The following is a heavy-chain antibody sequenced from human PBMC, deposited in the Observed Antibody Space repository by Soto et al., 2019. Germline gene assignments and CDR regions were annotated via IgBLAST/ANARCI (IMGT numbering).Heavy chain of an antibody. D-gene: IGHD4-4*01. CDR3: AKDEDVYTDHRFDF. CDR2: ISANGGGT. CDR1: GFTFRDYA. V-gene: IGHV3-23*01. Sequence: VRLLQSGGGVVKPGGSRTLSCAASGFTFRDYAMSWVRQAAGRGLEWVATISANGGGTYYADSVKGRFTISRDNSENTLNLQMRSLSTEDTAVYYCAKDEDVYTDHRFDFWGQGTLVTVSS. J-gene: IGHJ4*02.